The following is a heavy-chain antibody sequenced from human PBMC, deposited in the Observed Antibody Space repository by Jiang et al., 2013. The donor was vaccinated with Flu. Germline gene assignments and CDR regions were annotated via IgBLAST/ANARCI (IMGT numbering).Heavy chain of an antibody. CDR3: AHSPLIFMAGARAFDY. CDR1: GFSFSTSGVG. Sequence: KPTQTLTLTCTFSGFSFSTSGVGVGWIRQPPGKALEWLALIYWDDDKRYSPSLKSRLTITKDTSKNQVVLTMTNMDPVDTATYYCAHSPLIFMAGARAFDYLGPRDNGHRLF. CDR2: IYWDDDK. J-gene: IGHJ3*02. V-gene: IGHV2-5*02. D-gene: IGHD1-26*01.